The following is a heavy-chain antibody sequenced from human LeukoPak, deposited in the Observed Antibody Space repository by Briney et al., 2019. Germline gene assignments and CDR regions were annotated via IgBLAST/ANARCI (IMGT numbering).Heavy chain of an antibody. Sequence: GGSLRLSCAASGFTFRSYGLSWFRQAPGKGLEWVSYISSAGGNINYADSVKGRFIISRDNGKNSLYLQMNSLRAEDTAVYYCAIWMGNNGDFTGPLDYWGQGTLVTVSS. D-gene: IGHD2-8*01. CDR3: AIWMGNNGDFTGPLDY. CDR1: GFTFRSYG. V-gene: IGHV3-48*01. J-gene: IGHJ4*02. CDR2: ISSAGGNI.